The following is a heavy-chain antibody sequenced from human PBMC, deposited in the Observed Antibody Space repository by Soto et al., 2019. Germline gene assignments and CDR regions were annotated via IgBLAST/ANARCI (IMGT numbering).Heavy chain of an antibody. CDR1: GGTFSSYA. J-gene: IGHJ4*02. CDR3: TRAPLGIIVAPDF. D-gene: IGHD3-22*01. CDR2: INPSVGTT. V-gene: IGHV1-8*02. Sequence: GASVKVSCKASGGTFSSYAISWVRQAPGQGLEWMGRINPSVGTTSYAQKFQGRVTMTRNTSISTAYMELSSLRSEDTAVYYCTRAPLGIIVAPDFWGQGTLVTVSS.